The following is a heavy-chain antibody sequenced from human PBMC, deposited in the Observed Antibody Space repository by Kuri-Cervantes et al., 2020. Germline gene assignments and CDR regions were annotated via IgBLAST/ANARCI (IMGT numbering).Heavy chain of an antibody. V-gene: IGHV1-24*01. D-gene: IGHD3-3*01. J-gene: IGHJ4*02. Sequence: ASVKVSCKASGYTFTSYGISWVRQAPGKGLEWMGGFDPEDGETIYAQKFQGRVTMTEDTSTDTAYMELSSLRSEDTAVYYCATGLGYYDFWSGSTPLDDYWGQGTLVTVSS. CDR2: FDPEDGET. CDR1: GYTFTSYG. CDR3: ATGLGYYDFWSGSTPLDDY.